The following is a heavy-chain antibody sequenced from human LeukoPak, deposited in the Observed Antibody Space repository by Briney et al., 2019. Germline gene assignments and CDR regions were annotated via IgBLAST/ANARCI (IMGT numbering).Heavy chain of an antibody. CDR1: GFTFSSYG. J-gene: IGHJ4*02. V-gene: IGHV3-30*02. Sequence: PGGSLRLSCAASGFTFSSYGMHWVRQAPGKRLEWVAFIRYDGSNKYYADSVKGRFTISRDNSKNTLYLQMNSLRAEDTAVYYCAKAYKGYCSGGSCYSIPPVWGQGTLVTVSS. CDR2: IRYDGSNK. CDR3: AKAYKGYCSGGSCYSIPPV. D-gene: IGHD2-15*01.